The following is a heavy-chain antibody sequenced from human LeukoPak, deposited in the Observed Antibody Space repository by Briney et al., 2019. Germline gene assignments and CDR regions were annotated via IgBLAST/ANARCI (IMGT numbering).Heavy chain of an antibody. Sequence: SETLSLTCSVSGDSISNYYWNWIRQSPGKGLEWIGYILSSGSTHHNPSLASRISLSMDPSKNQFSLKLSSVTAADTAVYYCARLDAPSPRGGKYFYYYYGRDVWGKGPTVPVPS. CDR1: GDSISNYY. CDR3: ARLDAPSPRGGKYFYYYYGRDV. D-gene: IGHD1-26*01. V-gene: IGHV4-4*09. J-gene: IGHJ6*04. CDR2: ILSSGST.